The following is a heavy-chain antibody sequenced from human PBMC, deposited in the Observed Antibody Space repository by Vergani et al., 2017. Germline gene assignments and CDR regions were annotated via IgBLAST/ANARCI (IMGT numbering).Heavy chain of an antibody. CDR1: GFTFSNAW. J-gene: IGHJ4*02. CDR2: IKSKTDGGTT. D-gene: IGHD3-3*01. V-gene: IGHV3-15*07. Sequence: EVQLVESGGGLVKPGGSLRLSCAASGFTFSNAWMNWVRQAPGKGLEWVGRIKSKTDGGTTDYAAPVKGRFTISRDDSKNTLYLQMNSLKTEDTAVYYCTTWVDFLSGYYPLDYWGQGTLVTVSS. CDR3: TTWVDFLSGYYPLDY.